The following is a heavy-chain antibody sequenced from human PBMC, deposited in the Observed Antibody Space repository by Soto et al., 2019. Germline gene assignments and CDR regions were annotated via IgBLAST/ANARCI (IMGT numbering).Heavy chain of an antibody. CDR3: AKDIVKYTYGACDY. D-gene: IGHD5-18*01. V-gene: IGHV3-30*18. Sequence: QVQLVESGGAVVQPGKSLRLSCAASGFSFNTHGMYWVRQAPGKGLEWVAAISYDGSNQYHADSVKGRFTISRDNSKSTLYLQMNSLRVEDTAVYYCAKDIVKYTYGACDYWGQGALVTVSS. CDR2: ISYDGSNQ. CDR1: GFSFNTHG. J-gene: IGHJ4*02.